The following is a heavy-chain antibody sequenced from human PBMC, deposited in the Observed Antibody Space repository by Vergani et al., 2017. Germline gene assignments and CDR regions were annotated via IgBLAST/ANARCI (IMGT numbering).Heavy chain of an antibody. CDR3: TRDPYSGYFDY. CDR2: IRSKAYGGTT. V-gene: IGHV3-49*04. D-gene: IGHD4-11*01. J-gene: IGHJ4*02. CDR1: GFTFGDYA. Sequence: EVQLVESGGGLVQPGRSLRLSCTASGFTFGDYAMSWVRQAPGEGLEWVGFIRSKAYGGTTEYAASVKGRFTISRDDSKSIAYLQMNSLKTEDTAVYYCTRDPYSGYFDYWGQGTLVTVSS.